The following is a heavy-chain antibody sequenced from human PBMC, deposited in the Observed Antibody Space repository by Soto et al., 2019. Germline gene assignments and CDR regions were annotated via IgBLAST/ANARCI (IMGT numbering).Heavy chain of an antibody. CDR1: GCSISIYY. J-gene: IGHJ4*02. Sequence: SETLSLTCPCSGCSISIYYWSWLRQPPGKGLEWIGYMYYSGSTNYNPSLKSRVTISVDTSKNQFSLKLSSVTAADTAVYYCGGKNYDSSGYFDYWGQGTLVTVSS. D-gene: IGHD3-22*01. CDR2: MYYSGST. CDR3: GGKNYDSSGYFDY. V-gene: IGHV4-59*01.